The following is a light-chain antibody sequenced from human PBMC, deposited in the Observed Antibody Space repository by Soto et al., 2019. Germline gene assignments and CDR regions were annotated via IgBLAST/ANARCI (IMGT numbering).Light chain of an antibody. V-gene: IGKV1-39*01. CDR3: QQSYSTPYT. Sequence: DIQMTQSPSSLSASVGDRVTITCRANQTISSYLNWYQQKPGKGPKLLIFAASSLRSGVPSRFSGSGSGTDFTLTISSLQPEDFVAYYCQQSYSTPYTFGQGTKLEIK. CDR2: AAS. J-gene: IGKJ2*01. CDR1: QTISSY.